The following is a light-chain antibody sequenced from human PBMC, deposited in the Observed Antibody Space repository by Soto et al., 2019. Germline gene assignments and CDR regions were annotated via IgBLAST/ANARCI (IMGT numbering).Light chain of an antibody. Sequence: EIVLTQSPATLSLSPGERATLSCRASQSVGSSLAWYQQKPGQAPMLLIYDASNRATGIPTRFSGSGSGTDFTLTISSLEPEDFAVYYCQQRSNWPALTFGGGTKVEIK. CDR2: DAS. CDR3: QQRSNWPALT. V-gene: IGKV3-11*01. J-gene: IGKJ4*01. CDR1: QSVGSS.